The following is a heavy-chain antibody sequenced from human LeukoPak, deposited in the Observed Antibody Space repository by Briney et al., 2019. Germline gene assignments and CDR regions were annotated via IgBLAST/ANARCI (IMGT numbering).Heavy chain of an antibody. D-gene: IGHD1-26*01. CDR3: ARGDADSGSSNDY. V-gene: IGHV3-21*01. CDR1: GFTFSSYS. J-gene: IGHJ4*02. CDR2: ISSSSSYI. Sequence: GSLRLSCAASGFTFSSYSMNWVRQAPGKGLEWVSSISSSSSYIYYADSVKGRFTISRDNAKNSLYLQMNSLRAEDTAVYYCARGDADSGSSNDYWGQGTLVTVSS.